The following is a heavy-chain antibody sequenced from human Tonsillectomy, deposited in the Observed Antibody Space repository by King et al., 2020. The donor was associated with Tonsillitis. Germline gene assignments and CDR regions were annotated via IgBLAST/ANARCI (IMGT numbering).Heavy chain of an antibody. Sequence: VQLVESGGGVVQPGGSLRLSCAASGFTFDDYAMHWVRQAPGKGLEWVSLISGDGGSPYYADSVKGRFTISRDNSKNSLYLQMNSLRTEDTALYYCASLGYCSSTTCYSDYWGQGTLVTVSS. V-gene: IGHV3-43*02. CDR3: ASLGYCSSTTCYSDY. D-gene: IGHD2-2*01. J-gene: IGHJ4*02. CDR2: ISGDGGSP. CDR1: GFTFDDYA.